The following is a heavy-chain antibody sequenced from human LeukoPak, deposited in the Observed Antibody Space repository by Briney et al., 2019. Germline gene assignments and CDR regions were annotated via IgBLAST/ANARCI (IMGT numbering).Heavy chain of an antibody. CDR1: GYTFTGYY. J-gene: IGHJ4*02. Sequence: ASVKVSCKASGYTFTGYYMHWVRQAPGQGLKWMGWINPNSGGTNYAQKFQGRVTMTRDTSISTAYMELSRLRSDDTAVYYCARASMYSGSYYGNLGNFDYWGQGTLVTVSS. D-gene: IGHD1-26*01. CDR3: ARASMYSGSYYGNLGNFDY. CDR2: INPNSGGT. V-gene: IGHV1-2*02.